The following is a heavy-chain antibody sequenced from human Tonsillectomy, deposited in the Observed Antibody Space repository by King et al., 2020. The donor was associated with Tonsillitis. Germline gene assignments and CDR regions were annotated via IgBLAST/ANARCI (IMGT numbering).Heavy chain of an antibody. V-gene: IGHV1-46*03. D-gene: IGHD2/OR15-2a*01. CDR3: AREVRRFSFYFYMAV. Sequence: VQLVESGAEVKKPGASVKVSCRTSGYTFTSYYIHWVRQAPGQGLAWLGMIDPTDGSTTYAQIFQGRVTMTRDTSTSTMYMELSSLRSEDTAVYYCAREVRRFSFYFYMAVWGQGTTVTVSS. CDR1: GYTFTSYY. CDR2: IDPTDGST. J-gene: IGHJ6*03.